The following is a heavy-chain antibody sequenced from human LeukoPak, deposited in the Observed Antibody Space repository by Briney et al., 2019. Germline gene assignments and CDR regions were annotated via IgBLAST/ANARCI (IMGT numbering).Heavy chain of an antibody. Sequence: PGGSLRLSCTASRFTFSSYAMIGVRQAPGKGLEWVSTISGSDSSTYYADYVKGRFTVSRDNSKNTLCLQMNSLRAEDTAVYYCAKDRVVRGVMGANDYWGQGALVTVSS. D-gene: IGHD3-10*01. CDR2: ISGSDSST. V-gene: IGHV3-23*01. CDR1: RFTFSSYA. CDR3: AKDRVVRGVMGANDY. J-gene: IGHJ4*02.